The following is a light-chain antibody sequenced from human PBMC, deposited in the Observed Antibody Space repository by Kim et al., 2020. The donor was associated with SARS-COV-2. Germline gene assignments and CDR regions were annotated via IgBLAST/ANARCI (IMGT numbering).Light chain of an antibody. CDR3: QVWDSSSDHWV. V-gene: IGLV3-21*04. J-gene: IGLJ3*02. Sequence: PGKTARITCGGNNIGSKSVHCYQQMPGQAPVLVIYYASDRPSGSPERFSGSNSGNTASLTISRVEAGDEADYYCQVWDSSSDHWVFGGGTQLTVL. CDR1: NIGSKS. CDR2: YAS.